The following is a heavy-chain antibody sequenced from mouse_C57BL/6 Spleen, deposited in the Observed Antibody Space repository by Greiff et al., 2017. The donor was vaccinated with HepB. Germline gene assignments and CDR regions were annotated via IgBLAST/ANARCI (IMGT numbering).Heavy chain of an antibody. J-gene: IGHJ3*01. CDR3: ARPPYGSSSWFAY. V-gene: IGHV5-17*01. CDR1: GFTFSDYG. D-gene: IGHD1-1*01. CDR2: ISSGSSTI. Sequence: EVQLMESGGGLVKPGGSLKLSCAASGFTFSDYGMHWVRQAPEKGLEWVAYISSGSSTIYYADTVKGRFTLARDNAKNTLFLQMTSLRSEDTAMYYCARPPYGSSSWFAYWGQGTLVTVSA.